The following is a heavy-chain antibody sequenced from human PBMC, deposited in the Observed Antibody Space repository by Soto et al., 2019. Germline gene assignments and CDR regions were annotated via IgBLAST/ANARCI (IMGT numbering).Heavy chain of an antibody. CDR2: IYPGDSDI. J-gene: IGHJ4*02. CDR1: GYSFTTYW. CDR3: ARQAYHYDTNSFGY. V-gene: IGHV5-51*01. D-gene: IGHD3-22*01. Sequence: GEYLKISCQGPGYSFTTYWIRWVRQMPGKGLEWMGVIYPGDSDIRFSPSFQGHVTISADMSLSTAYLQWSSLRVSDTAMYYCARQAYHYDTNSFGYWGQGTLVTVSS.